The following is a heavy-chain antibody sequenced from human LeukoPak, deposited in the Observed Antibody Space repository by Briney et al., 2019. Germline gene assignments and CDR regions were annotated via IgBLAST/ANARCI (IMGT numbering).Heavy chain of an antibody. V-gene: IGHV1-2*02. Sequence: ASVKVSCKASGYTFTSYYMHWVRQAPGQGLEWMGWINPNSGGTNYAQKFQGRVTMTRDTSISTAYMELSRLRSDDTAVYYCARFWGIAAAGNYWGQGTLVTVSS. CDR3: ARFWGIAAAGNY. J-gene: IGHJ4*02. CDR1: GYTFTSYY. CDR2: INPNSGGT. D-gene: IGHD6-13*01.